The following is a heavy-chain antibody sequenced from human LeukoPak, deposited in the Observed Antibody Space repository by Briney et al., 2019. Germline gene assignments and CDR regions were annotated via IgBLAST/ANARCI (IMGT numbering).Heavy chain of an antibody. CDR1: GYTFTSYG. V-gene: IGHV1-18*01. J-gene: IGHJ6*02. D-gene: IGHD4-11*01. CDR2: ISAYNGNT. CDR3: ARSNPTLQSSHCYYYYGMDV. Sequence: AASVKVSCKASGYTFTSYGISWVRQAPGQGLEWMGWISAYNGNTNYAQKLQGRVIMTTDTSTSTAYMELRSLRSDDTAVYYCARSNPTLQSSHCYYYYGMDVWGQGTTVTVSS.